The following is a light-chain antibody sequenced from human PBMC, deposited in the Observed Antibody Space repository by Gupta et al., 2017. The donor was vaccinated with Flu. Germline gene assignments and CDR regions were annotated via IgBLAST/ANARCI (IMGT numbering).Light chain of an antibody. CDR2: QDT. CDR1: NLGEKY. CDR3: LAWDSSTAV. V-gene: IGLV3-1*01. Sequence: CSGDNLGEKYACWYQQKPGQSPVLVIYQDTKRPSGIPERSSGSNSGNIATLTISGTQAMDEADYYCLAWDSSTAVFGGGTKLTVL. J-gene: IGLJ2*01.